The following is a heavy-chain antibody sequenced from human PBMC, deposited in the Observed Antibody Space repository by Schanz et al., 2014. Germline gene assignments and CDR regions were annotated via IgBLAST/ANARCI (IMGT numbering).Heavy chain of an antibody. V-gene: IGHV3-23*04. D-gene: IGHD1-1*01. CDR1: GFAFSSYG. CDR2: ISGGGGTT. Sequence: EVHLVESGGGLVQPGGSLRLSCLASGFAFSSYGMNWLRQAPGKGLEWVSAISGGGGTTYYADSVKGRFTISRDNSKNTLYLQMNSLRAEDTAVYFCAKIERNEDWGQGTLVTVSS. J-gene: IGHJ4*02. CDR3: AKIERNED.